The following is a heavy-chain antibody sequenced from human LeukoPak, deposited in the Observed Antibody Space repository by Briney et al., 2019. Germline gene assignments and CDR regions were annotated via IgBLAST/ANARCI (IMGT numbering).Heavy chain of an antibody. J-gene: IGHJ4*02. CDR1: GFTFSAHT. CDR2: IGGTGITI. CDR3: ARGPLYDITGSYGL. Sequence: PGGSLRLSCAASGFTFSAHTMNWVRLAPGRGLEWVSYIGGTGITIYYAQSVEGRFTISRDNGKNSLYLQMTSLRVEDTAVYYCARGPLYDITGSYGLWGQGTLVTVSS. D-gene: IGHD3-22*01. V-gene: IGHV3-48*01.